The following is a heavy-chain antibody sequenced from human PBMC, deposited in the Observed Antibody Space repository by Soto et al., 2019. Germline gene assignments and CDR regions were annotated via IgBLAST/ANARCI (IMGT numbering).Heavy chain of an antibody. CDR1: GYTFTSYH. V-gene: IGHV1-46*01. CDR2: INPSDGGT. Sequence: ASVKVSCKASGYTFTSYHVPWLRQAPGQGLEWMGIINPSDGGTTYAQKFQGRVTMTRDTSTSTVYMELSSLRSEDTAVYYCARGRGYFDYWGQGTLVTVSS. CDR3: ARGRGYFDY. J-gene: IGHJ4*02.